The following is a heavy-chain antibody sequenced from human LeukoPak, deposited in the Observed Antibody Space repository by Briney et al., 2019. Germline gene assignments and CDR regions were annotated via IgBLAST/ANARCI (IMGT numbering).Heavy chain of an antibody. Sequence: GGSLRLSCAVSGFAFSYYAVHWVRQAPGKGLEWVAVISFDGSKQYYADSVKGRFSISRDNSKSTLYLQMNSLRIEDTALYYCVRGKGFTSDTTLNWFDSWGQGTLVTVSS. J-gene: IGHJ5*01. CDR2: ISFDGSKQ. V-gene: IGHV3-30*04. CDR3: VRGKGFTSDTTLNWFDS. CDR1: GFAFSYYA. D-gene: IGHD3-16*01.